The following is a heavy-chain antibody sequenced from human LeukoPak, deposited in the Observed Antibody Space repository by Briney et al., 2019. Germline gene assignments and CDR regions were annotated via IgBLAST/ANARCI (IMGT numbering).Heavy chain of an antibody. Sequence: SETLSLTCTVSGGSISSYYWSWIRQPPGKELEWIGYIYYSGSTNYNPSLKSRVTISVDTSKNQFSLKLSSVTAADTAVYYCARAVGPGGDYDSSGYYYFDYWGQGTLVTVSS. CDR1: GGSISSYY. D-gene: IGHD3-22*01. CDR2: IYYSGST. V-gene: IGHV4-59*01. J-gene: IGHJ4*02. CDR3: ARAVGPGGDYDSSGYYYFDY.